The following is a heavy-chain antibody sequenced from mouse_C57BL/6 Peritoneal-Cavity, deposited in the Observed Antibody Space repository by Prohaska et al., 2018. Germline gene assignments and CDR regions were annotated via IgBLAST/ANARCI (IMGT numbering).Heavy chain of an antibody. V-gene: IGHV5-9-1*02. CDR2: ISSGVDYI. CDR1: GFTFSSYA. J-gene: IGHJ2*01. Sequence: DVKLVESGEGLVKPGGSLKLSCAASGFTFSSYAMSWVRQTPERRLEWVAYISSGVDYIDYADTVKGRFTISRDKARKILYLQMRSLKSEDRGMYYCTRDGSSLFDYWGQGTTLTVSS. CDR3: TRDGSSLFDY. D-gene: IGHD1-1*01.